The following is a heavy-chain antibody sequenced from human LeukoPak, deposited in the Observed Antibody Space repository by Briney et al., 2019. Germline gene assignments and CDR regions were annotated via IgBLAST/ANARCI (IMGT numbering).Heavy chain of an antibody. J-gene: IGHJ3*02. CDR1: GYTFTNYG. V-gene: IGHV1-69*13. CDR3: ARGNPPIPYCSSTSCPVDAFDI. CDR2: IIPIFGTA. Sequence: SVKVSCKASGYTFTNYGISWVRQAPGQGLEWMGGIIPIFGTANYAQKFQGRVTITADESTSTAYMELSSLRSEDTAVYYCARGNPPIPYCSSTSCPVDAFDIWGQGTMVTVSS. D-gene: IGHD2-2*01.